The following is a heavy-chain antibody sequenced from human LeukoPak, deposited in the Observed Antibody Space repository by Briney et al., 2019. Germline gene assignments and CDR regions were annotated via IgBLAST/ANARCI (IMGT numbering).Heavy chain of an antibody. CDR3: AKENTKTPFRPGEATVTEGYFDY. CDR2: IYSDNT. Sequence: GGSLRLSCTVSGFTVSSNSMSWVRQAPGKGLEWVSFIYSDNTHYSDSVKGRFTISRDNSKNTLYLQMNSMRAEDTAVYYCAKENTKTPFRPGEATVTEGYFDYWGQGTLVTVS. D-gene: IGHD4-17*01. CDR1: GFTVSSNS. J-gene: IGHJ4*02. V-gene: IGHV3-53*01.